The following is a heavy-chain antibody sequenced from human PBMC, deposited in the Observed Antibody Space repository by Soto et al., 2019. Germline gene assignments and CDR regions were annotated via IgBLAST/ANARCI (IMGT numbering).Heavy chain of an antibody. Sequence: QLQLQESGPGLVKPSETLSLTCTVSGGSISSSSYYWGWIRQPPGKGLEWIGSIYYSGSTYYNPSLKRRVTPAVDTSKHQFSLKLSSVTAADTAVCCCARVLGGYYFDYWGQGTLVTVSS. J-gene: IGHJ4*02. D-gene: IGHD3-16*01. V-gene: IGHV4-39*01. CDR2: IYYSGST. CDR1: GGSISSSSYY. CDR3: ARVLGGYYFDY.